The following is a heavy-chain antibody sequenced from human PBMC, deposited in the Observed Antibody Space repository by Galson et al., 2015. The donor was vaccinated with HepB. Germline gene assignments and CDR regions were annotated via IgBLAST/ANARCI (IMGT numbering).Heavy chain of an antibody. CDR2: ISYDGSNK. D-gene: IGHD2-2*01. V-gene: IGHV3-30*04. J-gene: IGHJ6*02. Sequence: SLRLSCAASGFTFSSYAMHWVRQAPGKGLEWVAVISYDGSNKYYADSGKGRFTISRDNSKNTVYLQMNSLRAEDTAVYYCAREGCTSTSCYLYFYNAMDVWGQGTTVTVSS. CDR1: GFTFSSYA. CDR3: AREGCTSTSCYLYFYNAMDV.